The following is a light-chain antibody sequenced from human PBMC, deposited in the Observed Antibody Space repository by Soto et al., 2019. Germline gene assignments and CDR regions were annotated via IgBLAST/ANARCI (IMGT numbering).Light chain of an antibody. Sequence: NFMLTQPHSVSASPXKTVTXSXTXSGGSIATNYVQWHQQRPGSAPTTVIYEDDKRPSGVPDRFSGSIDRSSNSASLIISGLKTEDEADYYCQSHDSTNVVFGRGTKLTVL. CDR3: QSHDSTNVV. CDR2: EDD. CDR1: GGSIATNY. J-gene: IGLJ2*01. V-gene: IGLV6-57*02.